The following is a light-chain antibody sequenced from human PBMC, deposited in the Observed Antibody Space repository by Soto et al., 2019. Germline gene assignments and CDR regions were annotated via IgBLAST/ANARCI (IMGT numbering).Light chain of an antibody. CDR1: ISDVSGYNF. V-gene: IGLV2-14*03. CDR2: DVS. CDR3: SSYTSRNTYV. Sequence: QSALTQPASVSGSPGQSITISCTGTISDVSGYNFVSWYQQYPGKAPKLMIYDVSNRPSGVSNRFSGSKSGNTASLTISVLQAEDEADYYCSSYTSRNTYVFGAGTKLTVL. J-gene: IGLJ1*01.